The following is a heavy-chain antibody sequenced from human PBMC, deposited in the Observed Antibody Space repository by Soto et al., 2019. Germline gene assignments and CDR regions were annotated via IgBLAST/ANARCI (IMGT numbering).Heavy chain of an antibody. CDR1: GYTFNNYG. D-gene: IGHD3-22*01. J-gene: IGHJ4*02. CDR2: ISAYNGNT. CDR3: AREVQYDSGGYHELKN. Sequence: VQLVQSGAEVKKPGASVKVSCKASGYTFNNYGITWVRQAPGQGPEWLGRISAYNGNTNYAQNLHVRMILTTDTSKATAYMDLRSLRSDDTAVYYCAREVQYDSGGYHELKNWGQGTLVTVS. V-gene: IGHV1-18*01.